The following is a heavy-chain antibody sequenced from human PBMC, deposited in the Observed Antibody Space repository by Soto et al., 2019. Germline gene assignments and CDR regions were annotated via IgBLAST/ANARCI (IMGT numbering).Heavy chain of an antibody. CDR3: ARLVNYYFGLDV. CDR1: DTTHW. J-gene: IGHJ6*02. Sequence: VNPPGESLKISCKASDTTHWIGWVRQKPGKGLEWMGIIYPGDSDTKYSPSFQGQVTISVDKSISTAYLHWSSLKASDTATYYCARLVNYYFGLDVWGLGTTVTVSS. CDR2: IYPGDSDT. V-gene: IGHV5-51*01.